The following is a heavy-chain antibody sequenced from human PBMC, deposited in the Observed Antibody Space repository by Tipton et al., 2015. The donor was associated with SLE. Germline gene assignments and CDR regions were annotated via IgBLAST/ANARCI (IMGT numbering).Heavy chain of an antibody. CDR2: IDYSGST. V-gene: IGHV4-59*01. CDR1: GGSISSYY. D-gene: IGHD6-13*01. Sequence: TLSLTCTVSGGSISSYYWSWIRQPPGKGLEWIGYIDYSGSTNYNPSLKSRVTISVDTSKNQFSLKLSSVTAADTAVYYCARDGKYSSSQAEFDPWGQGTLVTVSS. CDR3: ARDGKYSSSQAEFDP. J-gene: IGHJ5*02.